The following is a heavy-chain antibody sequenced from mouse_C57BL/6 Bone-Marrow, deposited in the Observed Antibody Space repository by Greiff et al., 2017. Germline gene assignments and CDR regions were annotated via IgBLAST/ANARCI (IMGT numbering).Heavy chain of an antibody. CDR3: ASDYGSPWYFDV. Sequence: QVQLQQPGAELVKPGASVKLSCKASGYTFTSYWMHWVKQRPGQGLEWIGMIHPNSGSTNYKEKFKSKATLTVDKSSSTAYMQSSSRTSEDSAVYYCASDYGSPWYFDVWGTGTTVTVSS. CDR2: IHPNSGST. V-gene: IGHV1-64*01. J-gene: IGHJ1*03. D-gene: IGHD1-1*01. CDR1: GYTFTSYW.